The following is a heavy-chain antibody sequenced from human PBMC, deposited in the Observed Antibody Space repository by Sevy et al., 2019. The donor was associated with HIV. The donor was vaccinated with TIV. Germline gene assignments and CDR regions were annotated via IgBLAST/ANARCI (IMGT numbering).Heavy chain of an antibody. CDR2: INGSGVPT. J-gene: IGHJ4*02. CDR1: RFTFSTYA. D-gene: IGHD6-19*01. V-gene: IGHV3-23*01. Sequence: GGSLRLSCAASRFTFSTYAMSWVRQAPGKGLEWVSGINGSGVPTYYADSVKGRFTISRDNSKNTLYLQMNSLTAEDTAVHYCAKAVVRVGGTFDLFYFDYWGQGTLVTVSS. CDR3: AKAVVRVGGTFDLFYFDY.